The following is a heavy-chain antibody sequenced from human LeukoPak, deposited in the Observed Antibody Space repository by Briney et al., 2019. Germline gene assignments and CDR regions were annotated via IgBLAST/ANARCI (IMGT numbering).Heavy chain of an antibody. V-gene: IGHV3-23*01. J-gene: IGHJ6*03. CDR2: ISANGGST. D-gene: IGHD5-24*01. CDR1: GNTLSNYG. Sequence: GASVRLSCAVSGNTLSNYGMSWVRQAPGKGLEWVAGISANGGSTNYADSVKGRFSISRDNPKNTLYLQMNSLRAEDTAVYYCARWGRDKMAVVYYNYDMDVWGKGTTVTVSS. CDR3: ARWGRDKMAVVYYNYDMDV.